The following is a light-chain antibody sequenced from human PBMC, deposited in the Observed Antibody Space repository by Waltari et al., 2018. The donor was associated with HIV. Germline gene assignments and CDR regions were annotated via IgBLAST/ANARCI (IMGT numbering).Light chain of an antibody. J-gene: IGLJ3*02. V-gene: IGLV3-19*01. Sequence: SSELTQDPPVSVALGQTVRITCQGNSLRSYYASWYQQKPGQAPLLVMYGRNNRPSGIPDRFSGSSSGNTSSLTITGARAEDEADYYCNSRGSNARHLVFGGGTKLTVL. CDR1: SLRSYY. CDR2: GRN. CDR3: NSRGSNARHLV.